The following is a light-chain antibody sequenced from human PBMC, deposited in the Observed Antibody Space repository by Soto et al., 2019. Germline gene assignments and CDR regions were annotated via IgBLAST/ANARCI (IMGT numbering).Light chain of an antibody. CDR3: CSFAGSNSGV. CDR1: SGDVGTYDL. J-gene: IGLJ3*02. V-gene: IGLV2-23*01. CDR2: EAT. Sequence: QSALTQPASVSGSPGQSITISCTGTSGDVGTYDLVSWYQHHPGAAPKPMIYEATRRPSGISNRFSGSKSGNTASLTISGLQAEDEAAYYCCSFAGSNSGVFGGGTKLTVL.